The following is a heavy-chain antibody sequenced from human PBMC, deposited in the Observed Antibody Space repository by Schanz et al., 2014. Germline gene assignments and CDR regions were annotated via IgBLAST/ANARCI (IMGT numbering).Heavy chain of an antibody. CDR3: ARTASHDVWRGYIPHYAFDL. V-gene: IGHV1-2*06. CDR2: INPNNGGT. D-gene: IGHD3-3*01. CDR1: GYTFIGNY. Sequence: QVQLVQSGAELKKPGASLKVSCKGSGYTFIGNYIHWVRQAPGQGLEWMGRINPNNGGTDYAQKFQGRVTMTRDTSISTAYMELSRPTSDDTAVFYCARTASHDVWRGYIPHYAFDLWGQGTVVIVSS. J-gene: IGHJ3*01.